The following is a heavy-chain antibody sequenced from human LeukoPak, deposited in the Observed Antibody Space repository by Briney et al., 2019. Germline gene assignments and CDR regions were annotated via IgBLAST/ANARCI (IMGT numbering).Heavy chain of an antibody. J-gene: IGHJ4*02. Sequence: PGGSLRLSCEASGVTFNSDVMSWVRQAPGKGPEWVSGISGSGSGTYYADSVKGRFAISRDNSKNTLSLQMNCLRVEDTAVYYCAKDLGCSSTSYYISTLDYWGQGTLVTVSS. CDR1: GVTFNSDV. CDR2: ISGSGSGT. D-gene: IGHD2-2*02. V-gene: IGHV3-23*01. CDR3: AKDLGCSSTSYYISTLDY.